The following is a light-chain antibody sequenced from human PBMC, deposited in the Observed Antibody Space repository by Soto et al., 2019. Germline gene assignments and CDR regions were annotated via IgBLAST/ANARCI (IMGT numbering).Light chain of an antibody. CDR3: QQYYSTPPWT. CDR2: WAS. CDR1: QSVLYSSNNKNY. Sequence: DIVMTQSPDSLAVSLGERATINCKSSQSVLYSSNNKNYLAWYQQKPGQPPKLLIYWASTRESGVPDRFSGSGSGTDFTLTLNSLQAEDVAVYYCQQYYSTPPWTFGQGTKVEIK. J-gene: IGKJ1*01. V-gene: IGKV4-1*01.